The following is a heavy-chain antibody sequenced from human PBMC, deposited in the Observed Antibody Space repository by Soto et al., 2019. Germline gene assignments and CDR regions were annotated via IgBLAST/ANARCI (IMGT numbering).Heavy chain of an antibody. D-gene: IGHD4-17*01. CDR1: GCSISSYY. CDR2: IYYSGST. Sequence: PSETLSLTCTFSGCSISSYYWSLIRQPPGKGLEWIGYIYYSGSTNYNPSLKSRVTISVDTSKNQFSLKLSSVTAADTAVYYCARRYGPGFDYWGQGTLVTSPQ. V-gene: IGHV4-59*08. CDR3: ARRYGPGFDY. J-gene: IGHJ4*02.